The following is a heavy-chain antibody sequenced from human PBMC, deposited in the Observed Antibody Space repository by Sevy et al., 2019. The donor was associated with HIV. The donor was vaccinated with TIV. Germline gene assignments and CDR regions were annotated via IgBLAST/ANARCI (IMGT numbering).Heavy chain of an antibody. J-gene: IGHJ6*02. V-gene: IGHV3-23*01. CDR2: ISGSGGST. Sequence: GGSLRLSCAASGFTFSSYAMSWVRQAPGKGLEWVSAISGSGGSTYYANSVKGRFTISRDNSKNTLYLQMNSLRAEDTAVYYCAKARGGWYMGREVYYYGMDVWGQGTTVTVSS. CDR1: GFTFSSYA. CDR3: AKARGGWYMGREVYYYGMDV. D-gene: IGHD6-19*01.